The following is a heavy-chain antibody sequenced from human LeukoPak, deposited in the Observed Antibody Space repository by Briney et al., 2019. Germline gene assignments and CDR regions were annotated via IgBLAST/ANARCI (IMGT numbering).Heavy chain of an antibody. V-gene: IGHV3-48*03. CDR3: ARAGNYYGRHTNWFDP. D-gene: IGHD3-10*01. CDR2: ISNIGDII. CDR1: GFTFSNYE. J-gene: IGHJ5*02. Sequence: PGGSLRLSCAASGFTFSNYEMNWVRQAPGKGLEWISHISNIGDIIHYADSVEGRFTISRDNAKNSLYLQMNSLRAEDTAVYYCARAGNYYGRHTNWFDPWGQGTLVTVSS.